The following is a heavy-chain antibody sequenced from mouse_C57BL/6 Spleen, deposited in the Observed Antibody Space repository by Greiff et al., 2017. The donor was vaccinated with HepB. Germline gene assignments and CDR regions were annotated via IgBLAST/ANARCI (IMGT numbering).Heavy chain of an antibody. D-gene: IGHD1-1*02. CDR1: GYTFTSYW. CDR2: IDPSDSYT. CDR3: ARGGYYGYFDV. Sequence: QVQLQQPGAELVLPGASVKLSCKASGYTFTSYWMHWVKQRPGQGLEWIGEIDPSDSYTNYNQKFKGKSTLTVDKSSSTAYMQLSSLTSEDSAVYDCARGGYYGYFDVWGTGTTVTVSS. J-gene: IGHJ1*03. V-gene: IGHV1-69*01.